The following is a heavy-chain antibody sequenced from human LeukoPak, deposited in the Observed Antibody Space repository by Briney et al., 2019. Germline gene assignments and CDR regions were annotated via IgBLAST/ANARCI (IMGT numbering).Heavy chain of an antibody. V-gene: IGHV3-21*01. D-gene: IGHD3-10*02. CDR1: GFTFSSYS. CDR3: AELGITMIGGV. J-gene: IGHJ6*04. CDR2: ISSSSDYI. Sequence: GGSLRLSCAASGFTFSSYSMNWVRQAPGKGLEWVSSISSSSDYIYYADSVKGRFTISRDNAKNSLYLQMNSLRAEDTAVYYCAELGITMIGGVWGKGTTVTISS.